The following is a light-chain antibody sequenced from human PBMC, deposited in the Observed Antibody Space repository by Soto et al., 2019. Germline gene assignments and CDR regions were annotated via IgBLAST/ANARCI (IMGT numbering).Light chain of an antibody. CDR2: DVT. CDR3: CSYAGSYTLV. J-gene: IGLJ3*02. Sequence: QSALTQPRSVSGSPGQSVAISCAGTSSDGGAYNWVSWYQQHPGKVLKLIIYDVTRRPSGVPDRFSGSKSGNTASLTISGLQADDEADYYCCSYAGSYTLVFGGGTKLTVL. CDR1: SSDGGAYNW. V-gene: IGLV2-11*01.